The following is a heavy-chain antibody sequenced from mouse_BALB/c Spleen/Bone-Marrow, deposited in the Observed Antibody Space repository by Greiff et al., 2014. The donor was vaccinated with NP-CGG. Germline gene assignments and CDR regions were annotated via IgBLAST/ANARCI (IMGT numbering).Heavy chain of an antibody. D-gene: IGHD6-1*01. CDR1: DYTFTSYW. CDR3: ARTFQPRRAMDY. Sequence: VQLQQSGPELVRPGASVKMSCKASDYTFTSYWMHWVKQRPGQGLEWIGMIDPSNSETRLNQQFKDKATLNVDKSSNTAYMHLSSLTSEDPAVYYCARTFQPRRAMDYWGQGSSVTVSS. V-gene: IGHV1-74*01. CDR2: IDPSNSET. J-gene: IGHJ4*01.